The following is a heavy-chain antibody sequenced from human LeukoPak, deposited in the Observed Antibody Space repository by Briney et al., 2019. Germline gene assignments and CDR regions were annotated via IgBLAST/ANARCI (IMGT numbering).Heavy chain of an antibody. D-gene: IGHD5-12*01. CDR3: AKNQRGKIVAMDQ. CDR1: GFFFSNYD. V-gene: IGHV3-30*02. Sequence: GGSLRLSCAASGFFFSNYDMHWVRQAPGKGLEWVAFIQYHGSNKYYADSVKGRFTISRDNSKNTLYLQMNSLRAEDTSVYFCAKNQRGKIVAMDQWGQGTLVTVSS. J-gene: IGHJ4*02. CDR2: IQYHGSNK.